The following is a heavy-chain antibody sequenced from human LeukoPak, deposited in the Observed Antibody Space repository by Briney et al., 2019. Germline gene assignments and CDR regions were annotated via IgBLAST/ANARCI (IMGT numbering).Heavy chain of an antibody. CDR2: INHNGST. V-gene: IGHV4-34*01. D-gene: IGHD6-13*01. CDR3: AREKSSSRWGGFAY. Sequence: PSETLSLTCAVYGGSFSNYYWSWIRQPPGKGLEWIGEINHNGSTNYKPSLESRVTISIDTSKNQFSLKLSSVTAADTAVYYCAREKSSSRWGGFAYWGQGTLVTVSS. CDR1: GGSFSNYY. J-gene: IGHJ4*02.